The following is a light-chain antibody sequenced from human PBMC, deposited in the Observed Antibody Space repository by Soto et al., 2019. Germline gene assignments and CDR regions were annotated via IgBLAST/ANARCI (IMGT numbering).Light chain of an antibody. Sequence: DIQMTQSPSTLSASLGDRVTITCRASQTIASWVAWYQQKPGKAPNLLIYAASSLKSGVPSTFSGSGSGTEFTLTVSSLQPDDSATYYCQQYHTYLGTFGQGTKVEIK. J-gene: IGKJ1*01. CDR3: QQYHTYLGT. CDR2: AAS. CDR1: QTIASW. V-gene: IGKV1-5*01.